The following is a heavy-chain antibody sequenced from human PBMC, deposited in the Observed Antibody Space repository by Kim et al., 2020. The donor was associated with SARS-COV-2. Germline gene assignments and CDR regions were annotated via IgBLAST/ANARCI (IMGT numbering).Heavy chain of an antibody. CDR2: ISSSSSNT. Sequence: GGSLRLSCAASGFTFSSYSMNWVRQAPGKGLEWVSSISSSSSNTYYADSVKGRFTISRDNDKNSLYLQMNSLRAEDTAVYYCARGGAGSWFFDYWGQGTLVTVSS. D-gene: IGHD6-13*01. CDR3: ARGGAGSWFFDY. J-gene: IGHJ4*02. CDR1: GFTFSSYS. V-gene: IGHV3-21*01.